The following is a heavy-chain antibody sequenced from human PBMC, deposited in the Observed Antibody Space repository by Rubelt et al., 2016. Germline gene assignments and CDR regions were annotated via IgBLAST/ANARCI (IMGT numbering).Heavy chain of an antibody. J-gene: IGHJ3*02. CDR3: AHRLMGWYGGAFDI. V-gene: IGHV2-5*02. Sequence: QITLKESGPTLVKPTQTLTLTCTFPGFSLSTSGVGVGWIRQPPGKALEWLALIYWDDDKRYSPSLKSRPPTTKDSPKNPVVLTMTNMDPVATATYYCAHRLMGWYGGAFDIWGQGTMVTVSS. CDR2: IYWDDDK. D-gene: IGHD6-19*01. CDR1: GFSLSTSGVG.